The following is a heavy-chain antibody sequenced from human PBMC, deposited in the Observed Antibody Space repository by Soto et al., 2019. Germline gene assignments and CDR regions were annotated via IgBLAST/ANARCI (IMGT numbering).Heavy chain of an antibody. CDR2: IHYGGST. CDR1: GGSISSYY. J-gene: IGHJ4*02. V-gene: IGHV4-59*08. CDR3: AKNWNWGSLVH. D-gene: IGHD7-27*01. Sequence: SETLSLTCTVSGGSISSYYWSWIRQPPGKGLEWIGYIHYGGSTNYNPSLKSRVTISVDTPKNQFSLKLSSVTAADTAVYYCAKNWNWGSLVHWGQGTLVTVSS.